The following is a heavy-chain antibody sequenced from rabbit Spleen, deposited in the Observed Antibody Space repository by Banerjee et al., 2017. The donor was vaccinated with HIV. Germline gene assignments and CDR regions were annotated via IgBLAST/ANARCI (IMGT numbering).Heavy chain of an antibody. J-gene: IGHJ6*01. CDR1: GFDFSSCG. Sequence: LEESGGGLVQPGGSLKLSCKASGFDFSSCGVSWVRQAPGKGLEWIGYIDPLFGTTYYANWVNGRFTISSHNAQNTLYPQLNSLTAADTATYFCVRGASSSGYYSLWGPGTLVTVS. V-gene: IGHV1S47*01. CDR2: IDPLFGTT. CDR3: VRGASSSGYYSL. D-gene: IGHD1-1*01.